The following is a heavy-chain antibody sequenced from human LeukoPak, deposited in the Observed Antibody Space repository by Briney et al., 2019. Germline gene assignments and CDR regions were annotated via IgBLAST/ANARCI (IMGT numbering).Heavy chain of an antibody. J-gene: IGHJ4*02. D-gene: IGHD3-3*01. CDR1: GFTFSSYG. CDR3: ARDRDLGVVSPWCDY. Sequence: PGGSLRLSCAASGFTFSSYGFQWVRQAPGKGLEWVAIISYDGSTKYYGDSVRGRFTVSRDNSKNTVYLQMNSLRADDTAVYYCARDRDLGVVSPWCDYWGQGVLVTVSS. V-gene: IGHV3-30*03. CDR2: ISYDGSTK.